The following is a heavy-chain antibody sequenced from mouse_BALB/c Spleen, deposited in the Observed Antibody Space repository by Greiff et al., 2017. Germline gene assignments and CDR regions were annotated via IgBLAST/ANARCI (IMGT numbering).Heavy chain of an antibody. D-gene: IGHD4-1*01. V-gene: IGHV1-9*01. J-gene: IGHJ1*01. CDR3: ARNPILGHFDV. CDR2: ILPGSGST. Sequence: VQLQQSGAELMKPGASVKISCKATGYTFSSYWIEWVKQRPGHGLEWIGEILPGSGSTNYNEKFKGKATFTADTSSNTAYMQLSSLTSEDSAVYYCARNPILGHFDVWGAGTTVTVSS. CDR1: GYTFSSYW.